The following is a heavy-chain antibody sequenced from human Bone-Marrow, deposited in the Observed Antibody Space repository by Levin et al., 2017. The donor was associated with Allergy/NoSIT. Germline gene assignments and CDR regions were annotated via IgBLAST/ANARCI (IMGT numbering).Heavy chain of an antibody. CDR3: VRYSATSPWSWSDF. D-gene: IGHD2-8*02. Sequence: SQTLSLTCTVSGDSIDRGEHYWSWIRQRPGKALEWIGFVSYSGTTNHIPSLIGRVSLSVDTSKNQFFLSLYSVTAADTAVYYCVRYSATSPWSWSDFWGQGTQVTVSS. J-gene: IGHJ4*02. CDR1: GDSIDRGEHY. V-gene: IGHV4-31*03. CDR2: VSYSGTT.